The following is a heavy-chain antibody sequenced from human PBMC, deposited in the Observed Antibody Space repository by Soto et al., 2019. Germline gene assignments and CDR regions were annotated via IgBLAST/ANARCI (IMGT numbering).Heavy chain of an antibody. V-gene: IGHV1-2*04. CDR2: INPNSGGT. CDR3: AREFGNDGSGSYYSPYYDY. CDR1: GYTFTGYY. Sequence: QVQLVQSGAEVKKPGASVKVSCKASGYTFTGYYMHWVRQAPGQGLEWMGWINPNSGGTNYAQKCQGWFTMTRDTTSSTAYMELSRLRSDDTAVYYCAREFGNDGSGSYYSPYYDYWGQGTLVTVSS. D-gene: IGHD3-10*01. J-gene: IGHJ4*02.